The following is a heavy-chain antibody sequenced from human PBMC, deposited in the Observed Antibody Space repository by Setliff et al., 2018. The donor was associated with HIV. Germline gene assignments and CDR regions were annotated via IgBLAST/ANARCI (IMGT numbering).Heavy chain of an antibody. J-gene: IGHJ6*03. CDR1: GYSFTGYY. CDR2: INPSSGDT. CDR3: ARGRSLVRGSGSPEYYYMDV. D-gene: IGHD3-10*01. V-gene: IGHV1-8*02. Sequence: ASVKVSCKASGYSFTGYYMHWVRQAPGQGIEWLGWINPSSGDTGYAQKFQGRVTMTRNTSISTAFMELSSLRSEDTAVYYCARGRSLVRGSGSPEYYYMDVWGKGTTVTVSS.